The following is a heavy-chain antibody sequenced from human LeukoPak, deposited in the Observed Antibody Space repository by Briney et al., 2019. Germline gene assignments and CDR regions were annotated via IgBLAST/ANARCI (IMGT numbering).Heavy chain of an antibody. CDR2: ISGTGGST. CDR3: STDNDYGDYGLDY. CDR1: GFTFTIYA. D-gene: IGHD4-17*01. Sequence: GGSLRLSCAASGFTFTIYAMSWVRQAPGKGLEWVSGISGTGGSTYYADSVKGRFTISRDNSENTLYLQMNSLKTEDTAVYYCSTDNDYGDYGLDYWGQGTLVTVSS. V-gene: IGHV3-23*01. J-gene: IGHJ4*02.